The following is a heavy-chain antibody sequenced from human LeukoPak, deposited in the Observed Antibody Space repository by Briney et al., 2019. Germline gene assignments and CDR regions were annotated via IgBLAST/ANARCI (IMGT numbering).Heavy chain of an antibody. Sequence: MSSETLSLTCTVSGGSISSYYWSWIRQPPGKGLEWIGYIYYSGSTNYNPSLKSRVTISVDTSKNQFSLKLSSVTAADTAVYYCARDMGLTVPTCFDYWGQGTLVTVSS. CDR3: ARDMGLTVPTCFDY. V-gene: IGHV4-59*12. D-gene: IGHD4-17*01. CDR1: GGSISSYY. J-gene: IGHJ4*02. CDR2: IYYSGST.